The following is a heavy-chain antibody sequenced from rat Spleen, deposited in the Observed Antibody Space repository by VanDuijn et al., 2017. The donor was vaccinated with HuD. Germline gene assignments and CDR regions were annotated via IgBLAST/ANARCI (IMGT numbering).Heavy chain of an antibody. CDR1: GFTFSDYY. V-gene: IGHV5-29*01. D-gene: IGHD1-2*01. CDR3: ARQPHTTYLYGYYFDS. CDR2: VSYDGSKT. Sequence: EVQLVESDGGLVQPGRSLKLSCAASGFTFSDYYMAWVRQAPTKGLEWVATVSYDGSKTYYRDSVKGRFTISRDNAKSTLHLQMDSLRSEDTATYYCARQPHTTYLYGYYFDSWGQGVMVIVSS. J-gene: IGHJ2*01.